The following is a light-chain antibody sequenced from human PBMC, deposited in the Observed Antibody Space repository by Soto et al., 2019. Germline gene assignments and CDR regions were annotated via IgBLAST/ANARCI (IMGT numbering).Light chain of an antibody. CDR3: QQYSSSPQT. CDR1: QSVTSSY. V-gene: IGKV3-20*01. J-gene: IGKJ1*01. Sequence: EIVLTQSPGTLSLSPGERATLSCRASQSVTSSYFAWYQQKPGKAPRLLIYGASSRATGIPDRFSGSGSGTDFTLTISRLEPEDFAVYYCQQYSSSPQTFAQGTKVEIK. CDR2: GAS.